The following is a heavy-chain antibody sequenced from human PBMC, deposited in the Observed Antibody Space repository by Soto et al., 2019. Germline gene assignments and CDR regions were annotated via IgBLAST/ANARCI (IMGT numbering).Heavy chain of an antibody. D-gene: IGHD5-12*01. CDR2: MNPNSGNT. CDR3: ARADVGGYVSDY. CDR1: GYTFTSYD. V-gene: IGHV1-8*01. J-gene: IGHJ4*02. Sequence: ASVKVSCKASGYTFTSYDINWVRQATGQGLEWMGWMNPNSGNTGYAQKFQGRVTMTRNTSISTAYMELSSLRSEDTAVYYCARADVGGYVSDYWGQGTLVTVSS.